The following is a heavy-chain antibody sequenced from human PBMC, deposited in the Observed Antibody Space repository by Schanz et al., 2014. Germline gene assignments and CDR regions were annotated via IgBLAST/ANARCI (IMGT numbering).Heavy chain of an antibody. V-gene: IGHV1-18*04. CDR1: GYMFDTYG. CDR3: ARGGYSSGWYDRDIAHFDY. CDR2: ISTYNGHT. Sequence: QVRLVQSGAEAREPGASVKVSCKATGYMFDTYGFAWVRQAPGQGLEWMGWISTYNGHTRYGQKFQDRLSLTTDTDTATAHVELRSLRTDDTAVYYCARGGYSSGWYDRDIAHFDYWGQGTLVTVSS. J-gene: IGHJ4*02. D-gene: IGHD6-19*01.